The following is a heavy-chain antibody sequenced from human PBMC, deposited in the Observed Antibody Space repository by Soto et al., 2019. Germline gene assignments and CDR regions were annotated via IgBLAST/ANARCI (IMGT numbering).Heavy chain of an antibody. D-gene: IGHD3-22*01. CDR2: IYYSGST. V-gene: IGHV4-39*01. CDR1: GGSISSSSYY. Sequence: GPGPATTSETLSLTCTVSGGSISSSSYYWGWIRQPPGKGLEWIGSIYYSGSTYYNPSLKSRVTISVDTSKNQFSLKLSSVTAADTAVYYRARRYDSSGNPPDWRFDPWGQGTLVTVSS. J-gene: IGHJ5*02. CDR3: ARRYDSSGNPPDWRFDP.